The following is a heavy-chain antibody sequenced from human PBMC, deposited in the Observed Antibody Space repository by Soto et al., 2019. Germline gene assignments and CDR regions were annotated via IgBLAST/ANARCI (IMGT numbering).Heavy chain of an antibody. Sequence: EVQLVESGGGLIQPGGSLRLSCAVSGFTVSNNYMSWVRQAPGKGLEGVSVIYSGGYTAYGDSVKGRFTISRDNSKNTLIFQRNALGAQGTAVFFCGTHPGGGGYWGQGTLVTVSS. CDR2: IYSGGYT. J-gene: IGHJ4*02. D-gene: IGHD3-10*01. CDR1: GFTVSNNY. V-gene: IGHV3-53*01. CDR3: GTHPGGGGY.